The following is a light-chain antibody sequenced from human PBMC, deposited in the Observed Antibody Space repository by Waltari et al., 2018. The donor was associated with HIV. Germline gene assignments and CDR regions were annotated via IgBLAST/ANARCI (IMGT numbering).Light chain of an antibody. V-gene: IGLV3-1*01. CDR3: QAWGSTTSGV. CDR2: QDD. Sequence: SYEVTQQPSAAVAPGQTASITCSGSELGDRYQCWYQQKPGQSPHLVIYQDDKRPSGIPARFSASSSGHTATLTISGTRPMDEADYYCQAWGSTTSGVFGRGTKLTVL. J-gene: IGLJ2*01. CDR1: ELGDRY.